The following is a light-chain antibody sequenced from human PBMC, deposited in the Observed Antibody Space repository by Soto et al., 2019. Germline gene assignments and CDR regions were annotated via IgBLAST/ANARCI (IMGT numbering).Light chain of an antibody. J-gene: IGKJ1*01. Sequence: DIQMTPSPSTLSASVGDRVTITCRASQSISSWLAWYQQKPGKAPKLLIYKASSLESGVPSRFSGSGAGTEFTRAVSSLQPEDFATDYCQQYNSYWTFGQGTKVEIK. V-gene: IGKV1-5*03. CDR3: QQYNSYWT. CDR2: KAS. CDR1: QSISSW.